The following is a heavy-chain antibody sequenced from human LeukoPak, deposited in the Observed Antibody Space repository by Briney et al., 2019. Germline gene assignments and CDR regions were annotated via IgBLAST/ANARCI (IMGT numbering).Heavy chain of an antibody. D-gene: IGHD5-18*01. V-gene: IGHV1-2*02. CDR2: INPNSGGT. CDR1: GYTFTSYG. J-gene: IGHJ6*02. CDR3: AMGSGYGPLGGDYYYGMDV. Sequence: ASVKVSCKASGYTFTSYGISWVRQAPGQGLEWMGWINPNSGGTNYAQKFQGRVTMTRDTSISTAYMELSRLRSDDTAVYYCAMGSGYGPLGGDYYYGMDVWGQGTTVTVSS.